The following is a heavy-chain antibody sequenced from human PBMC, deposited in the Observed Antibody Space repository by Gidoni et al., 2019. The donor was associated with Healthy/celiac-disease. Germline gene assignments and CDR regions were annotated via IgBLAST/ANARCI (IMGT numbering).Heavy chain of an antibody. CDR3: ARAGLPI. V-gene: IGHV1-46*01. CDR2: LNPSGGST. Sequence: QVQLVQSGAEVKKPGASVKVSCKASGYTFTSYYMHWVRQAPGQVLEWMGILNPSGGSTAYAQKFQGRVTMTRDTSTSTVYMELSSLRSDDTAVYYCARAGLPIWGQGTLVTVSS. CDR1: GYTFTSYY. J-gene: IGHJ4*02. D-gene: IGHD3-9*01.